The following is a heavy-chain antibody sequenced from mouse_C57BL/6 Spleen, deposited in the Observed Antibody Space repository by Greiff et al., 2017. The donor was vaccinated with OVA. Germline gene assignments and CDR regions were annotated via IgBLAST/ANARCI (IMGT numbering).Heavy chain of an antibody. CDR1: GYTFTDYE. Sequence: QVQLQQSGAELVRPGASVTLSCKASGYTFTDYEMHWVKQTPVHGLEWIGAIDPETGGTAYNQKFKGKAILTADKSSSTAYMELRSLTSEDSAVYYGTGTTVVEGFDVWGTGTTVTVSS. V-gene: IGHV1-15*01. CDR3: TGTTVVEGFDV. D-gene: IGHD1-1*01. J-gene: IGHJ1*03. CDR2: IDPETGGT.